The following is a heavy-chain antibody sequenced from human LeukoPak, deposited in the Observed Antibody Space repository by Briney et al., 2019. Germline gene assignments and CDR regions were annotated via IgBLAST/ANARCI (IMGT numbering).Heavy chain of an antibody. CDR3: AREMTTVTGTLYNWFDP. Sequence: GSLRLSCAASEFTFSSYEMNWVRQAPGKGLEWVSYISSSGSTIYYADSVKGRFTISRDNAKNSLYLQMNSLRAEDTAVYYCAREMTTVTGTLYNWFDPWGQGTLVTVSS. D-gene: IGHD4-17*01. V-gene: IGHV3-48*03. CDR2: ISSSGSTI. J-gene: IGHJ5*02. CDR1: EFTFSSYE.